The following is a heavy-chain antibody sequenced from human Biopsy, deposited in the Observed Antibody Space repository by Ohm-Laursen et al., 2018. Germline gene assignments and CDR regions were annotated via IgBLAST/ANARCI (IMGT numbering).Heavy chain of an antibody. Sequence: SETLSLTCAVSGYSISSGYYWGWIRQPPGKGLEWIGSIYHSGSTYYNPSLKSRVTIPVDTSKNQFSLKLSSVTAADTAGYYCARGQALKSFDYWGQGTLVTVSS. CDR1: GYSISSGYY. CDR3: ARGQALKSFDY. V-gene: IGHV4-38-2*01. J-gene: IGHJ4*02. CDR2: IYHSGST.